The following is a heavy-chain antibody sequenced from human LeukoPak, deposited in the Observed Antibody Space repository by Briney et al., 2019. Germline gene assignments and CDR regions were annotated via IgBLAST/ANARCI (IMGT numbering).Heavy chain of an antibody. V-gene: IGHV3-30*18. Sequence: GGSLRLSCAASGFIFSNYGIHWVRQAPGKGLEWVAVILFDGSDKYYADSVKGRFTISRDNSKNTLYLQMNSLRAEDTAVYYCAKDTSGYCSGGSCYSYYFDYWGQGTLVTVSS. CDR1: GFIFSNYG. CDR3: AKDTSGYCSGGSCYSYYFDY. D-gene: IGHD2-15*01. J-gene: IGHJ4*02. CDR2: ILFDGSDK.